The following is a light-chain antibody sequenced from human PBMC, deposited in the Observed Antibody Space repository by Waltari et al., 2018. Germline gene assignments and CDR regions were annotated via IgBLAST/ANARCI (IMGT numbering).Light chain of an antibody. CDR2: GAY. CDR3: QQYCSSPLT. J-gene: IGKJ4*01. V-gene: IGKV3-15*01. Sequence: EIVMTQSPPTLSVSPGDTASLSCRASQSVGSNLAWYQQKPGQAPRLLIYGAYNRATGIPARFSGSGSGTEFTLTISSLQSEDFAVYYCQQYCSSPLTFGGGTKVEIK. CDR1: QSVGSN.